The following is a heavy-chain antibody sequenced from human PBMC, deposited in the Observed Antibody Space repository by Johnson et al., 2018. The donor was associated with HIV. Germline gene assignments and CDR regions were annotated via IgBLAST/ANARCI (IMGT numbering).Heavy chain of an antibody. D-gene: IGHD1-26*01. J-gene: IGHJ3*02. CDR1: GFTFSSYG. V-gene: IGHV3-20*04. CDR3: ARYGISFVGATTVKWAFDI. CDR2: INWNGGST. Sequence: VQLVESGGGLVKPGESLRLSCAASGFTFSSYGMHWVRQAPGKGLEWVSGINWNGGSTGYADSVKGRFTISRDNAKNSLYLQMNSLRAEDTAVYYCARYGISFVGATTVKWAFDIWGQGTMVTVSS.